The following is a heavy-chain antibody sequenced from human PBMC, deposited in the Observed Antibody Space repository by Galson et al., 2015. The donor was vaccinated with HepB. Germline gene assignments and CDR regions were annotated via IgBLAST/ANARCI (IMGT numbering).Heavy chain of an antibody. V-gene: IGHV4-59*01. Sequence: ETLSLTCAVSGVSITNYYWSWIRKPPGKGLEWIGYIFYSGSTDYNPSFRSRVAISIDTSRNQLSLKLSSVTAADTAVYYCARNPVCGSPACRSGGWFDPWGRGTLVTVSS. J-gene: IGHJ5*02. CDR1: GVSITNYY. CDR2: IFYSGST. CDR3: ARNPVCGSPACRSGGWFDP. D-gene: IGHD3-16*01.